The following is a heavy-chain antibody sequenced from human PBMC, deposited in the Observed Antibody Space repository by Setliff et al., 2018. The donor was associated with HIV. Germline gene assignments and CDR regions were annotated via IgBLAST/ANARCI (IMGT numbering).Heavy chain of an antibody. CDR1: GYTFTSYD. J-gene: IGHJ6*02. V-gene: IGHV1-8*03. CDR3: ARGYDYLYYGMDV. Sequence: ASVKVSCKASGYTFTSYDIHWLRQATGQGLEWMGWMNPNSGNTGYAQKFQGRVTITADESTSTAYMELSSLRSEDTAVYYCARGYDYLYYGMDVWGQGTTVTVSS. CDR2: MNPNSGNT.